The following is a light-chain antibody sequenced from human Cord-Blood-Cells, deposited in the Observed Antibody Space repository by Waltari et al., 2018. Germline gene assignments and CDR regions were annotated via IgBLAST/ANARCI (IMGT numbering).Light chain of an antibody. V-gene: IGLV3-25*03. J-gene: IGLJ1*01. CDR3: KSADSSGTDYV. CDR2: KDS. Sequence: SSELTQPPSVSVSPGQTARPTCAGDALPKQYTYRYKQKPGQAPVLAIYKDSERPSGIPLRFSASSSETTVTLTISGVHAEDEADYYSKSADSSGTDYVYGTGTNVTV. CDR1: ALPKQY.